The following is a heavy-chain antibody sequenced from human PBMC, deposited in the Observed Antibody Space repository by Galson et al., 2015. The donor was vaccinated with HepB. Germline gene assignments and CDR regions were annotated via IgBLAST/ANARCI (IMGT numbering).Heavy chain of an antibody. CDR3: AHPILFDHLGRVLRFLEWLGTTNYGMDV. CDR2: ISGSGGST. V-gene: IGHV3-23*01. CDR1: GFTFSSYA. J-gene: IGHJ6*02. Sequence: SLRLSCAASGFTFSSYAMSWVRQAPGKGLEWVSAISGSGGSTYYADSVKGRFTISRDNSKNTLYLQMNSLRAEDTAVYYCAHPILFDHLGRVLRFLEWLGTTNYGMDVWGQGTTVTVSS. D-gene: IGHD3-3*01.